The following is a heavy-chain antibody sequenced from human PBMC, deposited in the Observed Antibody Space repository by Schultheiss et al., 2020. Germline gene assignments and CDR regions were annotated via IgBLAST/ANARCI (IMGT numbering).Heavy chain of an antibody. D-gene: IGHD3-3*01. V-gene: IGHV4-34*01. J-gene: IGHJ4*02. CDR3: ARGFPNHVHAFYLDL. CDR2: INHSGAT. CDR1: GASLKGFF. Sequence: SETLSLTCEFSGASLKGFFWNWIRQSPGSGLEWIGEINHSGATNYNPTLKSRVTISADTSKSQFSLRLSSVTAGDTAVYYCARGFPNHVHAFYLDLWGQGARVNGYS.